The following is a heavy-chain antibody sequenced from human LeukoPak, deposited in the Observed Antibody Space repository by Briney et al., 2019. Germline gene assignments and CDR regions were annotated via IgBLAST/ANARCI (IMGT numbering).Heavy chain of an antibody. CDR3: ARYSNGGHDY. V-gene: IGHV3-30*03. J-gene: IGHJ4*02. CDR2: IVYDGSDK. D-gene: IGHD6-19*01. CDR1: AFTFSTYG. Sequence: GGSLRLSCAASAFTFSTYGMHWVRQAPGKGLQWVALIVYDGSDKHFADSVRGRFTISRDNSKNTLYLQMNSLRAEDTAVYYCARYSNGGHDYWGQGTLVTVSS.